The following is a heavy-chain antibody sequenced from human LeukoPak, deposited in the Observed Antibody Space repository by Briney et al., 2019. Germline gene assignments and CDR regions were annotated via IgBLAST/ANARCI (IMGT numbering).Heavy chain of an antibody. CDR2: ISGSGINT. D-gene: IGHD2-8*02. CDR3: ATYRQVLLPFES. Sequence: GGSLRLSCAASGFTFSSYGMNWVRQAPGKGLEWVSAISGSGINTYYADSVRGRFTISRDNSKSTLSLQMNSLRAEDTAIYYCATYRQVLLPFESWGQGTLVTVSS. V-gene: IGHV3-23*01. J-gene: IGHJ4*02. CDR1: GFTFSSYG.